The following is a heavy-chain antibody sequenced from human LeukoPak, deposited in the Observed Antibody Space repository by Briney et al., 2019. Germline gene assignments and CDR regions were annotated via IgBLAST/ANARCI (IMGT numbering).Heavy chain of an antibody. CDR1: GFTVSSNY. Sequence: GGSLRLSCAASGFTVSSNYMSWVRQAPGKGLEWVSVIDSGGSTYYADSVKGRFTISRDNSKNTLYLQMNSLRAEDTAVYYCARGMWEWELSLYYYYYGMDVWGQGTTVTVSS. CDR2: IDSGGST. CDR3: ARGMWEWELSLYYYYYGMDV. V-gene: IGHV3-66*01. J-gene: IGHJ6*02. D-gene: IGHD1-26*01.